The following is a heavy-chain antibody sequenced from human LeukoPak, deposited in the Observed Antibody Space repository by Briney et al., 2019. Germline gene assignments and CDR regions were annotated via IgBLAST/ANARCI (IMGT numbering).Heavy chain of an antibody. J-gene: IGHJ4*02. CDR1: GFTLSTNA. Sequence: GGSLRLSCLTSGFTLSTNAMSWVRQAPGKGLEWISGISGSGASTYYADSVKGRFTISRDDSRNTLYLQMNSLRGDDTAVYYCAKDVGKWESLHFFDYWGQGTLVSVSS. D-gene: IGHD1-26*01. V-gene: IGHV3-23*01. CDR3: AKDVGKWESLHFFDY. CDR2: ISGSGAST.